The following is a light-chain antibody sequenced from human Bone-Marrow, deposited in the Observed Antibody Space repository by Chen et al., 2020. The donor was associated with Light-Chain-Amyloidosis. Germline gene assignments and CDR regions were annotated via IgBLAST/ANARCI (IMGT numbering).Light chain of an antibody. Sequence: SYELTQPPSVSVSPGQTARITCSGDDLPTKYAYWYQQKPGQATVLVIHRDTERPSGISERFSGSSTGTTATLTISGVQAEDEDDYHCQSADSSGTYEVIFGGGTKLTVL. CDR2: RDT. CDR1: DLPTKY. J-gene: IGLJ2*01. CDR3: QSADSSGTYEVI. V-gene: IGLV3-25*03.